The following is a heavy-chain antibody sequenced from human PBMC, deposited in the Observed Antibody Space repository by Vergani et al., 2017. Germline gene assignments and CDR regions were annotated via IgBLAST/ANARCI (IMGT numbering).Heavy chain of an antibody. CDR1: GFTFSSYE. CDR3: AREEPYYDFWSGYYRGFDY. V-gene: IGHV3-48*03. CDR2: ISSSGSTI. J-gene: IGHJ4*02. D-gene: IGHD3-3*01. Sequence: EVQLVESGGGLVQPGGSLRLSCAASGFTFSSYEMNWVRQAPGKGLEWVSYISSSGSTIYYADSVKGRFTISRDNAKNSLYLQMNSLRAEDTAVYYCAREEPYYDFWSGYYRGFDYWGQGTLVTVSS.